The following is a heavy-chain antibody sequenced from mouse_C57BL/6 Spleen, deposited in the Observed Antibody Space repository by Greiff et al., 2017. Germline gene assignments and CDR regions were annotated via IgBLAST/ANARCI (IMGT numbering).Heavy chain of an antibody. CDR2: ISDGGSYT. D-gene: IGHD1-1*01. Sequence: DVKLVESGGGLVKPGGSLKLSCAASGFTFSSYAMSWVRQTPEKRLEWVATISDGGSYTYYPDNVKGRFTISRDNAKNNLYLQMSHLKSEDTAMYYCARDDYGSSYGYWGQGTTLTVSS. CDR1: GFTFSSYA. J-gene: IGHJ2*01. V-gene: IGHV5-4*01. CDR3: ARDDYGSSYGY.